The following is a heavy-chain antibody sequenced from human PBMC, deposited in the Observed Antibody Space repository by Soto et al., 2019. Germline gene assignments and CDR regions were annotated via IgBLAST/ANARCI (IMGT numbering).Heavy chain of an antibody. J-gene: IGHJ5*02. CDR2: ISAYNGNT. V-gene: IGHV1-18*01. D-gene: IGHD3-10*01. CDR3: ARSLYYYGSGSEYNWFDP. Sequence: ASVKVSCKASGYTFTSYGISWVRQAPGQGLEWMGWISAYNGNTNYAQKLQGRVTMTTDTSTSTAYMELRSLRSDDTAVYYCARSLYYYGSGSEYNWFDPWGQGTLVTVSS. CDR1: GYTFTSYG.